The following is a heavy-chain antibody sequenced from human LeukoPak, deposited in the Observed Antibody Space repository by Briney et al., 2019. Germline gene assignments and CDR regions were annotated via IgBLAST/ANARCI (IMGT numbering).Heavy chain of an antibody. V-gene: IGHV4-59*03. J-gene: IGHJ4*02. Sequence: SETLSLTCTVSGGSISSYYWSWIRQPPGKALEWIGYIHYSGNTNYNPSLKSRVTISLDTSRNQFSVKLISVTAADTAVYYCAGIAAAGTALGYCSGGSCYVDYWGQGTLVTISS. CDR1: GGSISSYY. D-gene: IGHD2-15*01. CDR3: AGIAAAGTALGYCSGGSCYVDY. CDR2: IHYSGNT.